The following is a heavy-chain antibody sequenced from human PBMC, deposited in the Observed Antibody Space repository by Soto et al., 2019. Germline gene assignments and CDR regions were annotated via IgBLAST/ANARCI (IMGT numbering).Heavy chain of an antibody. CDR3: TSLYYGH. J-gene: IGHJ4*02. CDR1: EFTFANAW. D-gene: IGHD4-17*01. Sequence: GGSLRLSCAASEFTFANAWISWVRQAPGKGLEWVGRIKSKADGGTTDYAAPVKGRFIISRDESQNTLYLQMNSLKTEDTAVYYCTSLYYGHWGQGTLVTVSS. CDR2: IKSKADGGTT. V-gene: IGHV3-15*01.